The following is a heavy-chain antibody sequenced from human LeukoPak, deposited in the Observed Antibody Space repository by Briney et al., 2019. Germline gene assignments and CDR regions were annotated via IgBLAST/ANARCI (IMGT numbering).Heavy chain of an antibody. CDR2: IYYSGST. Sequence: SSETLSLTCTVSGGSISSSSYYWGWIRQPPGKGLEWIGSIYYSGSTYYNPSLKSRVTISVDTSKNQFSLKLSSVTAADTAVYYCARWGISSRDAFDIWGQGTMVTVSS. CDR3: ARWGISSRDAFDI. J-gene: IGHJ3*02. CDR1: GGSISSSSYY. D-gene: IGHD3-16*01. V-gene: IGHV4-39*01.